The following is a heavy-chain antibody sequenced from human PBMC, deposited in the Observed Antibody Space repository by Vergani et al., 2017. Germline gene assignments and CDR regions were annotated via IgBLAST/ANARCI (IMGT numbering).Heavy chain of an antibody. Sequence: EVQLVQSGAEVKKPGESLKISCKGSGYSFTSYWIGWVRQMPGKGLEWMGIIYPGDSDTRYSPSFQGQVTISADKSISTAYLQWSSLKVSDTAMYYCARQYGSGSYYHIGSPLNSPFDYWGQGTLVTVSS. J-gene: IGHJ4*02. CDR1: GYSFTSYW. V-gene: IGHV5-51*01. D-gene: IGHD3-10*01. CDR2: IYPGDSDT. CDR3: ARQYGSGSYYHIGSPLNSPFDY.